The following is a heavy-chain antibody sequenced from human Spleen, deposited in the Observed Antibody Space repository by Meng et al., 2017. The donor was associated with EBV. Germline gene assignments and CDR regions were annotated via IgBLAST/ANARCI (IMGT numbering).Heavy chain of an antibody. CDR2: VNPGVNS. Sequence: DTCSLSCAVSGGSVRFSYWGWLGQPPGKGLEWIGEVNPGVNSNYNPSLKSRVTISVDTSKNELSLKVTSVTAADTAVYYCVRGLEYSSGSGDYWGQGTLVTVSS. J-gene: IGHJ4*02. D-gene: IGHD6-19*01. CDR1: GGSVRFSY. CDR3: VRGLEYSSGSGDY. V-gene: IGHV4-34*01.